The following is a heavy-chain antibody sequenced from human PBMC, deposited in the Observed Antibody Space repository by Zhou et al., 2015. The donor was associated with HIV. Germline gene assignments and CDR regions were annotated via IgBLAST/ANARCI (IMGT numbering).Heavy chain of an antibody. CDR2: IIPIFGTA. CDR3: ARVYRHYDFWSGYSDYYYYYMDV. J-gene: IGHJ6*03. D-gene: IGHD3-3*01. Sequence: QVQLVQSGAEVKKPGSSVKVSCKASGGTFSSYAISWVRQAPGQGLEWMGGIIPIFGTANYAQKFQGRVTITADESTSTAYMELSSLRSEDTAVYYCARVYRHYDFWSGYSDYYYYYMDVWGKGTTVTVSS. CDR1: GGTFSSYA. V-gene: IGHV1-69*01.